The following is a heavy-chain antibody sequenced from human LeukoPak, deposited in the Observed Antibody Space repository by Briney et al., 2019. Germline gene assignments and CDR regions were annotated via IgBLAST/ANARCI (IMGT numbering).Heavy chain of an antibody. CDR3: ARSGGYSYASLDY. J-gene: IGHJ4*02. CDR1: GGSISSYY. V-gene: IGHV4-59*01. D-gene: IGHD5-18*01. CDR2: IYYSGST. Sequence: SETLSLTCTVSGGSISSYYWSWIRQPPGKGLEWIGYIYYSGSTNYNPSLKSRVTISVDTSKNQFSLKLSSVTAADTAVYHCARSGGYSYASLDYWGQGTLVTVSS.